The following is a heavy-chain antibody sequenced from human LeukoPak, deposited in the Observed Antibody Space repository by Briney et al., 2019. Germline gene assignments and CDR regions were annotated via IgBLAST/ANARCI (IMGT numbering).Heavy chain of an antibody. J-gene: IGHJ4*02. Sequence: SETLSLTCTASGCSIGSYSWSWIRQPAGKGLEWIGRIYSTGSTNYNPSLKSRVTMSVDTSKNQFSLRLRSVTAADTAVYYCARQIASAGTAGFDFWGQGALVTVSS. V-gene: IGHV4-4*07. CDR1: GCSIGSYS. CDR3: ARQIASAGTAGFDF. D-gene: IGHD6-13*01. CDR2: IYSTGST.